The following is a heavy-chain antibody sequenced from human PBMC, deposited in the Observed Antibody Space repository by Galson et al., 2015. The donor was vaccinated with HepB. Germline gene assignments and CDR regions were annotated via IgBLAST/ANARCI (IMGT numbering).Heavy chain of an antibody. CDR3: AKFGDFWSGYYFFMDV. D-gene: IGHD3-3*01. Sequence: SLRLSCAASGFTFAGFAMSWVRQAPGKGLVWVSTISATGENTYYADSVQGRFPISRDNSKNTLYLQMDSLRAEDTAVYYCAKFGDFWSGYYFFMDVWGKGTTVTVSS. V-gene: IGHV3-23*01. CDR1: GFTFAGFA. J-gene: IGHJ6*04. CDR2: ISATGENT.